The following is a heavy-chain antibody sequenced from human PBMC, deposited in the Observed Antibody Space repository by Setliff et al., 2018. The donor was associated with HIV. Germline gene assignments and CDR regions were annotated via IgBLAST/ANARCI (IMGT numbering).Heavy chain of an antibody. Sequence: VGSLRLSCAASGFTFSTYSMDWVRQAPGKGLEWVSYISSSSSSIYYADSVKGRFTISRDNAKNSLYLQMNSLRVEDTAVYYCARASNSFDIWGQGTMVTVSS. CDR2: ISSSSSSI. J-gene: IGHJ3*02. CDR1: GFTFSTYS. V-gene: IGHV3-48*01. CDR3: ARASNSFDI.